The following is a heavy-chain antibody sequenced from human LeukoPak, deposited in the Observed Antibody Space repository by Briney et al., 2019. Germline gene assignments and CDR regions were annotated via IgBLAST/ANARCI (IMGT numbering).Heavy chain of an antibody. CDR3: ARAYYYGSGSPRYYYYYYMDV. D-gene: IGHD3-10*01. J-gene: IGHJ6*03. CDR1: EYSFIGYY. V-gene: IGHV1-2*02. CDR2: INPHTGGT. Sequence: GASVKVSCKASEYSFIGYYIHWVRQAPGEGLEWMGWINPHTGGTNYAQKFQGRVTMTRDTSISTAYMELSRLRSDDTAVYYCARAYYYGSGSPRYYYYYYMDVWGKGTTVTVSS.